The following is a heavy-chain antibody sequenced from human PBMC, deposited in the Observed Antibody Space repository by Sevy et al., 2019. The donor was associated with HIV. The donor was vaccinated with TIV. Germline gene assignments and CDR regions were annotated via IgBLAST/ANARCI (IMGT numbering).Heavy chain of an antibody. D-gene: IGHD2-2*01. Sequence: ASVKVSCKASGYTFTNYDLNWVRQAPGQGLEWMGWMNPNSGNTGYAQKFQGIVTMTRDTSKYTAYMELDSLISEDTAVYYCTRGACSSIWADYNGMDVWGQGTTVTVSS. CDR1: GYTFTNYD. J-gene: IGHJ6*02. V-gene: IGHV1-8*01. CDR3: TRGACSSIWADYNGMDV. CDR2: MNPNSGNT.